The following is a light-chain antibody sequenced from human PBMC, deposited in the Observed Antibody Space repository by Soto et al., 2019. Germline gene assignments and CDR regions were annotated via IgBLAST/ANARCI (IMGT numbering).Light chain of an antibody. J-gene: IGKJ3*01. Sequence: EIVLTQSPGTLSLSPGERATLSCRASQSINNRYLAWYQQKPGQAPRLLIYAASSRATGIPDRFSGSGSGTDFNLTISRLEAQDFAVYYCQQFGSSPGFTCGPGTKVDI. CDR1: QSINNRY. V-gene: IGKV3-20*01. CDR3: QQFGSSPGFT. CDR2: AAS.